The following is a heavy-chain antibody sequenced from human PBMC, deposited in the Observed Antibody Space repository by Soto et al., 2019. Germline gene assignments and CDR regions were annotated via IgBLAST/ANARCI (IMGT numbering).Heavy chain of an antibody. J-gene: IGHJ4*02. V-gene: IGHV1-69*12. D-gene: IGHD2-2*01. CDR2: IIPAFGRV. CDR3: ADLSLGYCITTTCPPDY. CDR1: GGSLNTYA. Sequence: QVQLVQSGAEVKKPGSSVKVSCKASGGSLNTYAISWVRQAPGQGLEWMGGIIPAFGRVSYAQKFQGRVTITADDSTSTAYMELSRLRSDDTAMYYCADLSLGYCITTTCPPDYWGQGTRVTVSS.